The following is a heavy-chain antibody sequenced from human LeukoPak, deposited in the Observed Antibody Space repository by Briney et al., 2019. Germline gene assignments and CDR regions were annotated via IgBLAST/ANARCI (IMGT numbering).Heavy chain of an antibody. CDR1: GFTFSSYG. J-gene: IGHJ6*02. CDR2: ISYDGSNK. Sequence: PGGSLRLSCAASGFTFSSYGMHWVRQAPGKGLEWVAVISYDGSNKYYADSMKGRFTIYRDNSKNTLYLQMNSLRAEDTAVYYCAKAIGRVRRTHPYYYYGMDVWGQGTTVTVSS. D-gene: IGHD3-10*01. CDR3: AKAIGRVRRTHPYYYYGMDV. V-gene: IGHV3-30*18.